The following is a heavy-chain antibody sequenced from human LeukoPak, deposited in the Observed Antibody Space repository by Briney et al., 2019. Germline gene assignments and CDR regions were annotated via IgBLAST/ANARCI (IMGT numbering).Heavy chain of an antibody. CDR2: IYYSGST. CDR1: GGSISSSSYY. D-gene: IGHD3-10*01. Sequence: KASETLSLTCTVSGGSISSSSYYWGWIRQPPGKGLEWIGSIYYSGSTYYNSSLKSRLTISVDTSKNQFSLKLSSVTAADTAVYYCARNYGSGTRHPEENWFDPWGQGTLVTVSS. J-gene: IGHJ5*02. V-gene: IGHV4-39*01. CDR3: ARNYGSGTRHPEENWFDP.